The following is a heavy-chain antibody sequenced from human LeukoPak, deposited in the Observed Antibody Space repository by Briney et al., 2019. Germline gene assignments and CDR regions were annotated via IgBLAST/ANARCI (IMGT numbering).Heavy chain of an antibody. D-gene: IGHD5-24*01. V-gene: IGHV4-61*02. CDR1: GGSISSGNYY. J-gene: IGHJ5*02. CDR3: ARDRRSLAPRATLGFDP. Sequence: SQTLSLTCTVSGGSISSGNYYWSWIRQPAGKGLEWIGRIYTSGSTNYNPSLKSRVTISVDTSKNQFSLKLSSVTAADTAVYYCARDRRSLAPRATLGFDPWGQGTLVTVSS. CDR2: IYTSGST.